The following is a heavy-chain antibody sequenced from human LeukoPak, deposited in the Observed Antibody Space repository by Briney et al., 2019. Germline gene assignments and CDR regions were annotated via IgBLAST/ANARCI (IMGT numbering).Heavy chain of an antibody. D-gene: IGHD2-2*01. Sequence: PSETLSLTCTVSGGSISSYYWSWIRQPPGKGLEWIGEINHSGSTNYNPSLKSRVTISVDTSKNQFSLKLSSVTAADTAVYYCARVCSSTSCYGSGPLQTNIRPKPRRRSENWFDPWGQGTLVTVSS. V-gene: IGHV4-34*01. CDR3: ARVCSSTSCYGSGPLQTNIRPKPRRRSENWFDP. J-gene: IGHJ5*02. CDR1: GGSISSYY. CDR2: INHSGST.